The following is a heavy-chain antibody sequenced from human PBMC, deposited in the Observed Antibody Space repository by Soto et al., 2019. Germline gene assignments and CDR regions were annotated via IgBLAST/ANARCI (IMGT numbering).Heavy chain of an antibody. CDR1: GFTFSSYW. Sequence: GGSLRLSCAASGFTFSSYWMYWVRQAPGKGLVWVSRINSDGSTTTYADSVKGRFTISRDNAKNTLYLQMNSLRAEDTAVYYCVSGRPYFDYWGQGTLVTVSS. CDR3: VSGRPYFDY. V-gene: IGHV3-74*01. CDR2: INSDGSTT. J-gene: IGHJ4*02.